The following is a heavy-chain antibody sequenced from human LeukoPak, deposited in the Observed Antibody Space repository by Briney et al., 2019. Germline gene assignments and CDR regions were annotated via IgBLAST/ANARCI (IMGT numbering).Heavy chain of an antibody. J-gene: IGHJ4*02. CDR3: ARQIRWDRYDTSGFDY. V-gene: IGHV5-51*01. Sequence: PGESLKISCKGSGYSFTNYWIGWVRQMPGKGLEWMGITYPGDSDTRYSPSFQGQVTISADKSISTAYLQWSSLKASDTAMYHCARQIRWDRYDTSGFDYWGQGTLVTVSS. D-gene: IGHD3-22*01. CDR2: TYPGDSDT. CDR1: GYSFTNYW.